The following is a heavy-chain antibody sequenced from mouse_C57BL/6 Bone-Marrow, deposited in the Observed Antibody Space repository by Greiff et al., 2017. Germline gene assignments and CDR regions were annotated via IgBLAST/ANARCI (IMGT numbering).Heavy chain of an antibody. CDR1: GYSITSGYY. CDR3: ARGGYYGLFDY. D-gene: IGHD1-1*01. Sequence: EVQLQESGPGLVKPSQSLSLTCSVTGYSITSGYYWNWIRQFPGNKLEWMGYISYDGSNNYNPSLKNRISITRDTSKNQFFLKLNSVTTEDTATYYCARGGYYGLFDYWGQGTTLTVPS. J-gene: IGHJ2*01. CDR2: ISYDGSN. V-gene: IGHV3-6*01.